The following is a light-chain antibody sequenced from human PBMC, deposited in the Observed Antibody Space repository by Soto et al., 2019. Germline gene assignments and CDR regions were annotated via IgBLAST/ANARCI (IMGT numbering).Light chain of an antibody. J-gene: IGLJ2*01. V-gene: IGLV1-40*01. CDR2: GNS. CDR3: QSYDSSLSGVV. Sequence: QSVLTQPPSVSGAPGQRVTISCTGCSSNIGAGYDVQWYQQLPGTAPKVLIYGNSNRPSGVPDRFSGSKSGTSASLAITGLQAEDEADYYCQSYDSSLSGVVFGGGTKLTVL. CDR1: SSNIGAGYD.